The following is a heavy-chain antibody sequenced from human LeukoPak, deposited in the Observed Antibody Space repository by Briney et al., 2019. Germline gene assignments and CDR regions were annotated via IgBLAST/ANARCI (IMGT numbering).Heavy chain of an antibody. CDR1: GGSISSGGYS. Sequence: SETLSLTCAVSGGSISSGGYSWSWIRRPPGKGLEWIGYIYHSGSTYYNPSLKSRVTISVDRSKNQFSLKLSSVTAADTAVYYCARGGLDDWFDPWGQGTLVTVSS. J-gene: IGHJ5*02. D-gene: IGHD3/OR15-3a*01. V-gene: IGHV4-30-2*01. CDR3: ARGGLDDWFDP. CDR2: IYHSGST.